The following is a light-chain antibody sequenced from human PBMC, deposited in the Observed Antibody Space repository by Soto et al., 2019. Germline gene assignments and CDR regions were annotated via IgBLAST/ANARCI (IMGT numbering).Light chain of an antibody. Sequence: QSFLTQPPSASWTPGQRVTVSCSGSSSNIASNTVNWYQQLPGTAPKLLIYSNDQRPSGVPDRFSASKSGTSASLAISGLQSEGEADYYCASWDDSLNGHVFGTGTKVTVL. CDR1: SSNIASNT. CDR2: SND. V-gene: IGLV1-44*01. CDR3: ASWDDSLNGHV. J-gene: IGLJ1*01.